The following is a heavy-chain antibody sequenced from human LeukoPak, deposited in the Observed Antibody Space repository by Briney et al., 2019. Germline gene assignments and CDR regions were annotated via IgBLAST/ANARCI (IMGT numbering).Heavy chain of an antibody. V-gene: IGHV1-2*02. CDR2: INPKSGVT. D-gene: IGHD2-2*01. CDR3: ARERRPIVVVPAAYRNWFDP. CDR1: GYSFTAYY. Sequence: ASVKVSCKASGYSFTAYYVHWVRQAPGQGLEWMGWINPKSGVTNYAQKFQGRVTMTRDTSISTAYMELSRLRSDDTAVYYCARERRPIVVVPAAYRNWFDPWGQGTLVTVSS. J-gene: IGHJ5*02.